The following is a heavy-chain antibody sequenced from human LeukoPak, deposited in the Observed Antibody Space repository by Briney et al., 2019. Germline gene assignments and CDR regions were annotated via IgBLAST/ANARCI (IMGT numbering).Heavy chain of an antibody. D-gene: IGHD2-8*01. V-gene: IGHV3-23*01. CDR3: AEGRVNTYYCFDF. J-gene: IGHJ4*02. Sequence: GGSLRLSCAASGFTFSSFALSWVRQAPGKGLEWVSAISDSGVSTNYADSVQGRFTISRDNSKNTLYLQMDSLRAEDTAIYYCAEGRVNTYYCFDFWGQGTLVTVSS. CDR1: GFTFSSFA. CDR2: ISDSGVST.